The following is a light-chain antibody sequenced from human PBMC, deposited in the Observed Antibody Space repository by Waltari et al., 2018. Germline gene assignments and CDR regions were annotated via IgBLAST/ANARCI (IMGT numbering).Light chain of an antibody. V-gene: IGKV3-20*01. J-gene: IGKJ1*01. CDR3: QMYVRLPVT. Sequence: EIVLTQPPGTLSLSPGESATLSCRATQSVGRSLAWYQQKPGQAPRLLIYDASKRATGIPERFSGGGSGTDFSLTISRLEPEDFAVYYCQMYVRLPVTFGQGTKVEIK. CDR2: DAS. CDR1: QSVGRS.